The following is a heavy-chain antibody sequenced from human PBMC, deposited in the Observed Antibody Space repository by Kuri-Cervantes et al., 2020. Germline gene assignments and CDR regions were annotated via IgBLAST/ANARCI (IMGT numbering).Heavy chain of an antibody. CDR2: IWDDGSDK. CDR1: GFTFSSYE. CDR3: AKDGDWELPRGNYYYGMDV. D-gene: IGHD1-26*01. Sequence: GGSPRLSCAASGFTFSSYEMNWVRQAPGKGLESVALIWDDGSDKYYGDSVKGRFTISRDNSKNTLYLQMNSLRAEDTAVYYCAKDGDWELPRGNYYYGMDVWGQGTTVTVSS. J-gene: IGHJ6*02. V-gene: IGHV3-33*06.